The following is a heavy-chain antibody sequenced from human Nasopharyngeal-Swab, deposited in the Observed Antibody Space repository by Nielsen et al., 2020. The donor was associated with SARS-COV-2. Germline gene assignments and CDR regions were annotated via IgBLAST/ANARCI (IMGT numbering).Heavy chain of an antibody. D-gene: IGHD2-8*02. Sequence: GESLKISCAASGFTFSSYGMHWVRQAPGKGLEWVAVIWYDGSNKYYADSVKGRFTISRDNSKNTLYLQMNSLRAEDTAVYYCARDLGVYAILHYMDVWGKGTTVTVS. V-gene: IGHV3-33*01. CDR1: GFTFSSYG. CDR3: ARDLGVYAILHYMDV. CDR2: IWYDGSNK. J-gene: IGHJ6*03.